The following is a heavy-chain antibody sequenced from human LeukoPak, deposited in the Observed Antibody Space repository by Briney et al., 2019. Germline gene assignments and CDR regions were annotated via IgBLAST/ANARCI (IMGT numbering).Heavy chain of an antibody. Sequence: ASVKVSCKASGYTFSSYDINWVRQAPGQGLERMGRMNPENGDAQYAQRFQGRVTMTRDTSISTAYMELSSLRSEDTALYYCARGVRGNFPSNWFDPWGQGTQVTVSS. CDR2: MNPENGDA. D-gene: IGHD1-26*01. CDR1: GYTFSSYD. J-gene: IGHJ5*02. CDR3: ARGVRGNFPSNWFDP. V-gene: IGHV1-8*01.